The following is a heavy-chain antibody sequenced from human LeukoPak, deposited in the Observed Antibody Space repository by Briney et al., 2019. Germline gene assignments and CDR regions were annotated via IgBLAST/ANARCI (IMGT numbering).Heavy chain of an antibody. D-gene: IGHD2-2*01. CDR3: ARQYGFMPAYRHLDS. V-gene: IGHV4-59*08. CDR2: VYFNGNT. Sequence: SETLSLTCTVSGGSISSYYWTWIRQPPGKGLEWIGYVYFNGNTDYNPSLKSRVTISVDSSKNQFSLNLTSVTAADTAVYYCARQYGFMPAYRHLDSWGQGTLVTVSS. J-gene: IGHJ4*02. CDR1: GGSISSYY.